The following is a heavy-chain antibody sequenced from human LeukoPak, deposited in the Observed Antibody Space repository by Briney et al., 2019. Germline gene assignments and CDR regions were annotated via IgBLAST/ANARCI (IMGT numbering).Heavy chain of an antibody. CDR3: ARDQYYYVSSGYYLFDY. D-gene: IGHD3-22*01. Sequence: PGGSLRLSCAASGFTFSDYYMSWVGQAAGKGLEWVSYISSSGSTIYYADSVKRLFTISRDNAKNSLYLQMTSLSADDTAVYYCARDQYYYVSSGYYLFDYWGQGTLVTVSS. V-gene: IGHV3-11*01. J-gene: IGHJ4*02. CDR1: GFTFSDYY. CDR2: ISSSGSTI.